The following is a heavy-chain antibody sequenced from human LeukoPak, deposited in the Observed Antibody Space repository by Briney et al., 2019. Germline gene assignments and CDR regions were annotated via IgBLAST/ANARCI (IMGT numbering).Heavy chain of an antibody. CDR1: GGSISSYY. Sequence: PSETLSLTCTVSGGSISSYYWSWIRQPPGQGLEWIAYIHSSGYTNYNPSLKSRVTISVDTSKNQFSLKVTSVTAADSAVHYCAKRQGPDSGSYDYFDPWGQGTLVIVSS. D-gene: IGHD1-26*01. CDR3: AKRQGPDSGSYDYFDP. CDR2: IHSSGYT. V-gene: IGHV4-4*09. J-gene: IGHJ5*02.